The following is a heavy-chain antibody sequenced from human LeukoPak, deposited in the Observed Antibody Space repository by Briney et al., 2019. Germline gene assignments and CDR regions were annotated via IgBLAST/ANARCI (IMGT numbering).Heavy chain of an antibody. D-gene: IGHD6-13*01. CDR1: GYTLTELS. CDR3: ARARKGSSSWYEWFDP. Sequence: ASVKVSCKVSGYTLTELSMHWVRQAPGKGLEWMGGFDPEDGETIYAQKFQGRVTMTEDTSTDTAYMELSSLRSDDTAVYYCARARKGSSSWYEWFDPWGQGTLVTVSS. V-gene: IGHV1-24*01. J-gene: IGHJ5*02. CDR2: FDPEDGET.